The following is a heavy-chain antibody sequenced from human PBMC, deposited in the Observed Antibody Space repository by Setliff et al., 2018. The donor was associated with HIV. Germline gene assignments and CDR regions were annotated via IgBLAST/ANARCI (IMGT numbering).Heavy chain of an antibody. D-gene: IGHD1-26*01. J-gene: IGHJ3*02. V-gene: IGHV1-58*01. Sequence: SVKVSCKAFGFTFNTSAVQWVRQSRGEPLEWIGWVAVGSGASNYAQKFQEGVTISTDISTSTAYMELSSLRSEDTALYYCAAGGGSRFSPNAFDIWGRGTVVTVSS. CDR1: GFTFNTSA. CDR2: VAVGSGAS. CDR3: AAGGGSRFSPNAFDI.